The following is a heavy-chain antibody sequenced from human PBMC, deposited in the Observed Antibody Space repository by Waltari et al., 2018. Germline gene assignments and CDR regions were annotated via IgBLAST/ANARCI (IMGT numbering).Heavy chain of an antibody. D-gene: IGHD6-19*01. CDR3: AREADFDY. J-gene: IGHJ4*02. CDR2: ISYDGSNK. V-gene: IGHV3-30-3*01. Sequence: QVQLVESGGGVVQPGRSLRLSCAASGFTFSSYAMHWVRQAPGKGVEWVAVISYDGSNKYYADSVKGRFTISRDNSKNTLYLQMNSLRAEDTAVYYCAREADFDYWGQGTLVTVSS. CDR1: GFTFSSYA.